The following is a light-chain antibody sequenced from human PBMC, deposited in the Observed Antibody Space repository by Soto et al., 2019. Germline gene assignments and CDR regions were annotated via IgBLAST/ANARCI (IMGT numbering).Light chain of an antibody. Sequence: QSVLTQPASVSGSPGQSITISCTGTTSDVGAYNYVSWYKQYPGKAPKLVIYDINNRPSGVSNRFSGSKSGNTASLTISGLQAEDEADYYCSSYSPIMVVFGGGTKLTVL. V-gene: IGLV2-14*01. CDR1: TSDVGAYNY. CDR3: SSYSPIMVV. CDR2: DIN. J-gene: IGLJ2*01.